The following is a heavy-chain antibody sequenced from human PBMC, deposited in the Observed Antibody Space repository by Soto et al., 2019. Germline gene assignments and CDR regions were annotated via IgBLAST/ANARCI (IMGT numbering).Heavy chain of an antibody. CDR1: GFTFSSYW. Sequence: PGGSLRLSCAASGFTFSSYWMSWVRQAPGKGLEWVANIKQDGSEKYYVDSVKGRFTISRDNAKNSLYLQMNSLRAEDTAVYYCARVYRVRGVIINPYYYYGMDVWGQGTTVTVSS. J-gene: IGHJ6*02. CDR2: IKQDGSEK. D-gene: IGHD3-10*01. CDR3: ARVYRVRGVIINPYYYYGMDV. V-gene: IGHV3-7*01.